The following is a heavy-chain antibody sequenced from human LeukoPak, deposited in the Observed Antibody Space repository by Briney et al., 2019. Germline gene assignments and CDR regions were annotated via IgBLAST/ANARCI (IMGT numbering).Heavy chain of an antibody. CDR2: IYTSGST. V-gene: IGHV4-4*07. D-gene: IGHD3-9*01. CDR1: GNSFGDYY. Sequence: SETLSLTCTVSGNSFGDYYWSWIRQPAGKGLEWIGRIYTSGSTTYNPSLKSRVTMSVDTSKGQFSLNLMSVTAADTAVYYCTRDRGYDILTGYKNWFDPWGQGTLVTVSS. CDR3: TRDRGYDILTGYKNWFDP. J-gene: IGHJ5*02.